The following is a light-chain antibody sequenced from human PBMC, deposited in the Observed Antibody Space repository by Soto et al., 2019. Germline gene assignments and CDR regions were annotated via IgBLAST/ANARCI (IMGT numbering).Light chain of an antibody. Sequence: QSVLTQPPSVSGAPGQRVTISCTGTSSNIGTGYDVYWYQQLPGTAPKLLIYSNTNRPSGVPDRFSGSKSGTSASLAITGLQAEDEADYYCQSYDSSLSVVFGGGTNLTVL. CDR3: QSYDSSLSVV. CDR2: SNT. CDR1: SSNIGTGYD. J-gene: IGLJ2*01. V-gene: IGLV1-40*01.